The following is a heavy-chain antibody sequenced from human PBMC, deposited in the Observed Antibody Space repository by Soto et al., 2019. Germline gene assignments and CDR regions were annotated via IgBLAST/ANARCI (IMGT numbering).Heavy chain of an antibody. J-gene: IGHJ4*02. Sequence: PGESLKISCKGSGYSFTSYWIGWVRQMPGKGLEWMGIIYPGDSDTRYSPSFQGQVTISADKSISTAYLQWSSLKASDTAMYYCARILEYCSGGSCYFEMGAYWGQGTLVTVSS. V-gene: IGHV5-51*01. CDR2: IYPGDSDT. CDR1: GYSFTSYW. CDR3: ARILEYCSGGSCYFEMGAY. D-gene: IGHD2-15*01.